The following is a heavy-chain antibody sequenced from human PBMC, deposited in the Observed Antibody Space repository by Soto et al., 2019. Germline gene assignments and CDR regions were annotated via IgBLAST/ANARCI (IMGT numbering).Heavy chain of an antibody. D-gene: IGHD2-15*01. CDR3: ARGGCSGGSCYSLSGMDV. CDR1: GYTFTGYY. CDR2: INPNSGGT. V-gene: IGHV1-2*02. Sequence: ASVKVSCKASGYTFTGYYMHWVRQAPGQGLEWMGWINPNSGGTNYAQKFQGRVTMTRDTSISTAYMELSRLRSGDTAVYYCARGGCSGGSCYSLSGMDVWGQGTTVTVSS. J-gene: IGHJ6*02.